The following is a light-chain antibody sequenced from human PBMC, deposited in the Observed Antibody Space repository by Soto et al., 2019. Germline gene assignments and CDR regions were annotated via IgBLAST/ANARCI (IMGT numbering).Light chain of an antibody. Sequence: VMTQSPATLSVSPGERATLSCRASQSLRSNLAWYQQKPGQSPRLLIYDASTRATGIPARFSGSGSGTEFTLTISSLQSEEFAVYYWQQYNNWPPWTFGQGTKVEMK. CDR2: DAS. CDR3: QQYNNWPPWT. V-gene: IGKV3-15*01. J-gene: IGKJ1*01. CDR1: QSLRSN.